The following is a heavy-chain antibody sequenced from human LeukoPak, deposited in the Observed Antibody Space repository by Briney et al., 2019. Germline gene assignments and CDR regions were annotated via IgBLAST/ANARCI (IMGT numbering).Heavy chain of an antibody. V-gene: IGHV3-23*01. CDR1: KFDFHNYG. CDR3: ARSENIMITFGGVIVGGAFDI. D-gene: IGHD3-16*02. J-gene: IGHJ3*02. CDR2: ISGSGT. Sequence: GGSLRLSCTTPKFDFHNYGLSWVRQAPGKELEWVSSISGSGTQYAASVQGRFTISRDNSKNTLYLQMNSLRAEDTAVYYCARSENIMITFGGVIVGGAFDIWGQGTMVTVSS.